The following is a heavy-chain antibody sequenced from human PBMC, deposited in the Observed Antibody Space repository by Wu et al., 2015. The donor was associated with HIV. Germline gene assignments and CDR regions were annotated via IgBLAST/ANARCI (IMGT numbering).Heavy chain of an antibody. J-gene: IGHJ1*01. CDR3: AREAGCSSTSCSSAEYFQH. Sequence: QVQLVQSGAEVKKPGSSVKVSCKASGGTFSSYAISWVRQAPGQGLEWMGGIIPIFGTANYAQKFQGRVTITADESTSTAYMELSSLRSEDTAVYYCAREAGCSSTSCSSAEYFQHVGPGATLVHRLL. V-gene: IGHV1-69*12. CDR2: IIPIFGTA. CDR1: GGTFSSYA. D-gene: IGHD2-2*01.